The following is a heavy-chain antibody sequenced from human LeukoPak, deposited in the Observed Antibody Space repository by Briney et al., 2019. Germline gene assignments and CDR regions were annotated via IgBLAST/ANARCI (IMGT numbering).Heavy chain of an antibody. CDR2: IRYDGSNK. J-gene: IGHJ4*02. CDR3: AKDLIASGRGYSYGTLDY. V-gene: IGHV3-30*02. D-gene: IGHD5-18*01. Sequence: PGGSLRLSCAASGSIFSTYGMHWVRQAPGKGLGWVAFIRYDGSNKYYADSVKGRFTISRDNSKNTLYLQMNSLRAEDTAVYYCAKDLIASGRGYSYGTLDYWGQGTLVTVSS. CDR1: GSIFSTYG.